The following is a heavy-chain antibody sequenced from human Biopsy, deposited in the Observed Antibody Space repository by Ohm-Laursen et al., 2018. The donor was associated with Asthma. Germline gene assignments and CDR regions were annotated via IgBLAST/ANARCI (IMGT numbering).Heavy chain of an antibody. D-gene: IGHD3-10*01. V-gene: IGHV1-18*01. J-gene: IGHJ6*02. CDR1: GYTFNSAG. CDR2: ISVYNGNT. CDR3: ARAVDYSHYYGIDV. Sequence: SAKVSCKASGYTFNSAGITWVRQAPGPGLEWMGWISVYNGNTKVAQKLQDRVTMITDTSTSTAYMELRSLRSDDTAVYFCARAVDYSHYYGIDVWGQGTTVTVS.